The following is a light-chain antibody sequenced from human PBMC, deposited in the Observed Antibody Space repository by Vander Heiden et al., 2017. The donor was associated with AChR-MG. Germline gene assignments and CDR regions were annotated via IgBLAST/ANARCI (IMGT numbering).Light chain of an antibody. Sequence: DIQMTQSSSSLSASVGDRVTITCQASQDISNYLNRYQQKPGKAPKILISDASNLKTGVPSTLSGGRSETDFTFTISRLQPAPTATYYCQQEHNTPLTFGGRTKVELK. CDR3: QQEHNTPLT. V-gene: IGKV1-33*01. CDR2: DAS. J-gene: IGKJ4*01. CDR1: QDISNY.